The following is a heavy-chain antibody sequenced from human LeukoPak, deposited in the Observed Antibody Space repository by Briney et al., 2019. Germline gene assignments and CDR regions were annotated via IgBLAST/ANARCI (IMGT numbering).Heavy chain of an antibody. V-gene: IGHV3-23*01. CDR1: GFTFSSYA. Sequence: PGGSLRLSCAASGFTFSSYAMSWVRQTPGKGLEWVSGIGGGGGSTSYADFVKGRFTISRDNSENTMYLQMNSLRAEDTATYYCAKGCTTTRSPCGLLDYWGQGTLVTVSS. CDR3: AKGCTTTRSPCGLLDY. CDR2: IGGGGGST. J-gene: IGHJ4*02. D-gene: IGHD5-12*01.